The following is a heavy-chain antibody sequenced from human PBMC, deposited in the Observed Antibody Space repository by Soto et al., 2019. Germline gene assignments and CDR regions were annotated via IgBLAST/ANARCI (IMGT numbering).Heavy chain of an antibody. D-gene: IGHD2-15*01. CDR1: GFDFSNSW. Sequence: EVQLVESGGGLVQPGGSLRLSCAASGFDFSNSWIHWVRQGPGKGLVWVSHINSDGSGTTYADSVKGRFTISRDNAKNTVYLQMNSLRAEDTAVYYCAKDTAYAMDVWGQGTTVIVSS. V-gene: IGHV3-74*01. CDR2: INSDGSGT. J-gene: IGHJ6*02. CDR3: AKDTAYAMDV.